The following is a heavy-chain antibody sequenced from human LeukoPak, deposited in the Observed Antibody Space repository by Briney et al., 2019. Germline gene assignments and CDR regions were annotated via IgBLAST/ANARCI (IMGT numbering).Heavy chain of an antibody. D-gene: IGHD3-22*01. J-gene: IGHJ4*02. Sequence: GGSLRLSCAASGFTFSSYAMSWVRQAPGKGLEWVSAISGSDGSTYYADSVKGRFTISRDNSKNTLYLQMNSLRAEDTAVYYCAKGGFGYDSSDYWGQGTLVTVSS. CDR3: AKGGFGYDSSDY. V-gene: IGHV3-23*01. CDR1: GFTFSSYA. CDR2: ISGSDGST.